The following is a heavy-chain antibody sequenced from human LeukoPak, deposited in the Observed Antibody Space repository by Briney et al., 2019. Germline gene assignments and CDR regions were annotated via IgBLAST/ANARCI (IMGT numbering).Heavy chain of an antibody. V-gene: IGHV3-48*03. CDR3: ARDRFDYYDSSGRLDY. J-gene: IGHJ4*02. Sequence: PGGSLRLSCAASGFTFSSYEINWVRQAPGKGLEWVSYISTSGSTIYYADSVKGRFTISRDNAKNSLYLQMNSLRAEDTAVYYCARDRFDYYDSSGRLDYWGQGTLVTVSS. CDR2: ISTSGSTI. D-gene: IGHD3-22*01. CDR1: GFTFSSYE.